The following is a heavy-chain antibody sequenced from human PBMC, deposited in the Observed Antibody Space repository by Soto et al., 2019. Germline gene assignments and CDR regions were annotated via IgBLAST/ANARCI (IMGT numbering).Heavy chain of an antibody. CDR2: ISSNGGST. D-gene: IGHD3-22*01. CDR3: ARGYYYDSSGYYWRREESGAFDV. V-gene: IGHV3-64*01. Sequence: GVQILSSAASAFPFRAYAMHSVCHATKKGLEYVSAISSNGGSTYYANSVKGRFTISRDNSKNTLYLQMGSLRAEDMAVYYCARGYYYDSSGYYWRREESGAFDVWGKGT. CDR1: AFPFRAYA. J-gene: IGHJ3*01.